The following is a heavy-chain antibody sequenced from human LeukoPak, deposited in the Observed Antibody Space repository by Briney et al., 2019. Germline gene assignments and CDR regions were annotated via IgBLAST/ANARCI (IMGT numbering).Heavy chain of an antibody. CDR3: AKGVSSGWLEDY. Sequence: TWGSLRLSCAASGFTFSSYAMSWVSQAPGKGLEWVSAISNSGGSTYSADSVKGRFTISRDNSKNTLYLQMNSLRGEDTAVYYCAKGVSSGWLEDYWGQGTLVTVSS. CDR2: ISNSGGST. CDR1: GFTFSSYA. J-gene: IGHJ4*02. V-gene: IGHV3-23*01. D-gene: IGHD6-19*01.